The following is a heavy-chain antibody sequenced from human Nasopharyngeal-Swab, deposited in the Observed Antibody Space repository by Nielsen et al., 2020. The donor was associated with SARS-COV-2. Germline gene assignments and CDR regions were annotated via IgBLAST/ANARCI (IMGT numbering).Heavy chain of an antibody. Sequence: SETLSLTCTVSGGSIHSYYWSWIRQPSGKGLEWIGYIYYSGSTKYNPSLKSRVTISVDTSKNQFSLKLSSVTAADTAVYYCARGRGEYSSSSVFFDYWGQGTLVTVSS. V-gene: IGHV4-59*12. CDR3: ARGRGEYSSSSVFFDY. D-gene: IGHD6-6*01. CDR1: GGSIHSYY. CDR2: IYYSGST. J-gene: IGHJ4*02.